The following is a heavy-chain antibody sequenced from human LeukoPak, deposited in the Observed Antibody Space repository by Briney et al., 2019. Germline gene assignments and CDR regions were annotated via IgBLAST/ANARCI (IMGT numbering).Heavy chain of an antibody. V-gene: IGHV3-23*01. D-gene: IGHD7-27*01. CDR1: GFTFNTYA. Sequence: GGSLRLSCAASGFTFNTYAMSWVRQAPGKGLEWVSAISGSGRSTFYADSVKGRFTISRDNSKNTLSLQMNSLRVEDTAVYYCGRDLAWGAFDYWGQGTLVTVSS. CDR3: GRDLAWGAFDY. J-gene: IGHJ4*02. CDR2: ISGSGRST.